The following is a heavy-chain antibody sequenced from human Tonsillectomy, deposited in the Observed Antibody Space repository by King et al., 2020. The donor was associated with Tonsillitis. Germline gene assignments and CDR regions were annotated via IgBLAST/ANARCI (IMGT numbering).Heavy chain of an antibody. Sequence: QLQESGPGLVKPSETLSLTCTVSGGSISSYYWSWIRQPPGKGLEWIGYIYYSGSTNYNPSLKSRVTISVDTSKNQFSLKLSPVTAADTAVSYCARVAVSYGSYYFDYWGQGTLVTVSS. CDR3: ARVAVSYGSYYFDY. CDR2: IYYSGST. J-gene: IGHJ4*02. D-gene: IGHD5-18*01. V-gene: IGHV4-59*01. CDR1: GGSISSYY.